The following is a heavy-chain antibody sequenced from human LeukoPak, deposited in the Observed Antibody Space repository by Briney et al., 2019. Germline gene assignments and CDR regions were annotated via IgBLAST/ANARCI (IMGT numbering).Heavy chain of an antibody. V-gene: IGHV4-59*01. CDR1: GGSISSYH. Sequence: ASETLSLTCTVSGGSISSYHWSWIRQSPGKGLEWIGYIYYSGSTNYNPSLKSRVTISLGTSKNQFSLKLISVTAADTAVYYCARAYGGYSSSPYNLLDPWGQGTLVTVSS. D-gene: IGHD6-6*01. CDR2: IYYSGST. CDR3: ARAYGGYSSSPYNLLDP. J-gene: IGHJ5*02.